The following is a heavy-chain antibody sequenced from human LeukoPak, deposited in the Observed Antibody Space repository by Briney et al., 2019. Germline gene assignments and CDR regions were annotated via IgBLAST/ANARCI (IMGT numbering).Heavy chain of an antibody. CDR2: INHSGST. CDR1: GGSFSGYY. CDR3: ASVSYDSSGYYTGFDY. D-gene: IGHD3-22*01. Sequence: PSETLSLTCAAYGGSFSGYYWSWIRQPPGKGLEWIGEINHSGSTNYNPSLKSRVTISVDTSKNQFSLKLSSVTAADTAVYYCASVSYDSSGYYTGFDYWGQGTLVTVSS. J-gene: IGHJ4*02. V-gene: IGHV4-34*01.